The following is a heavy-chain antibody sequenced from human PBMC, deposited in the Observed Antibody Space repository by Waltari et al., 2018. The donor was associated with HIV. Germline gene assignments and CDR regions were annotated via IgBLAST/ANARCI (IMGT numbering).Heavy chain of an antibody. CDR3: ARNTVTTSTAFDL. V-gene: IGHV4-34*01. CDR2: ISYSGGT. J-gene: IGHJ3*01. Sequence: QVQLQQWGAGLLKPSETLSLTCAVYGGSFSGYYWNWIRQPPGKRLEWIGEISYSGGTNYNPSLKSRVTISIDTSKKQFSLNLNSVTAADTAVYYCARNTVTTSTAFDLWGQGTMVSVSS. CDR1: GGSFSGYY. D-gene: IGHD4-17*01.